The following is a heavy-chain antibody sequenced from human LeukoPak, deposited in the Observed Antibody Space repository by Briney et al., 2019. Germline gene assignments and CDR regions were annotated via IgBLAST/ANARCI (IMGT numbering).Heavy chain of an antibody. V-gene: IGHV3-30*18. CDR2: ISYDGSNK. J-gene: IGHJ4*02. Sequence: GGSLRLSCAASGFTFSSYGMRWVRQAPGKGLEWVAVISYDGSNKYYADSVKGRFTISRDNSKNTLYLQMNSLRAEDTVVYYCAKDEYCSSTSCYTGPIDYWGQGTLVTVSS. CDR3: AKDEYCSSTSCYTGPIDY. CDR1: GFTFSSYG. D-gene: IGHD2-2*01.